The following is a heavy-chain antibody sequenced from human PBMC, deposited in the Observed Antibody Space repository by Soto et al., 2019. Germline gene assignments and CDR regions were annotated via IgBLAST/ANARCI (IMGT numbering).Heavy chain of an antibody. J-gene: IGHJ4*02. V-gene: IGHV1-18*01. CDR3: ARDLPSHDYGDYDFGYFDY. D-gene: IGHD4-17*01. Sequence: QVQLVQSGAEVKKPGASVKVSCKASGYTFTSYRISWVRRAPGQGLEWMGWISAYNGNTNYAQKLQGRVTMTTDTSTSTAYMELRSLRSDDTAVYYCARDLPSHDYGDYDFGYFDYWGQGTLVTVSS. CDR2: ISAYNGNT. CDR1: GYTFTSYR.